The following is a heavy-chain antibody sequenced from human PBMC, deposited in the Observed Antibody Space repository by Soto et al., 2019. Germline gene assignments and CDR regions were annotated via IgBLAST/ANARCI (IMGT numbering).Heavy chain of an antibody. CDR1: GGSISSGGYY. CDR2: IYYSGST. Sequence: PSETLSLTCTVSGGSISSGGYYWSWIRQHPGQGLEWIGYIYYSGSTYYNPSLKRRVTISVDTSKNQFSLKLSSVTAADTAVYYCARVVGSSSSQWFDPWGQGTLVTVSS. J-gene: IGHJ5*02. D-gene: IGHD6-6*01. V-gene: IGHV4-31*03. CDR3: ARVVGSSSSQWFDP.